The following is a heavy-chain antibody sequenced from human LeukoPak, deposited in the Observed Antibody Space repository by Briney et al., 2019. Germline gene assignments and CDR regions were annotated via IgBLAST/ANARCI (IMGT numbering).Heavy chain of an antibody. CDR2: IYYSGST. CDR1: GGSISSHY. CDR3: ARFFSSSWQYYYYYMDV. Sequence: SETLSLTCTVSGGSISSHYWSWIRQPLGKGLEWIGYIYYSGSTNYNPSLKSRVTISVDTSKNQFSLKLSSVTAADTAVYYCARFFSSSWQYYYYYMDVWGKGTTVTVSS. V-gene: IGHV4-59*11. D-gene: IGHD6-13*01. J-gene: IGHJ6*03.